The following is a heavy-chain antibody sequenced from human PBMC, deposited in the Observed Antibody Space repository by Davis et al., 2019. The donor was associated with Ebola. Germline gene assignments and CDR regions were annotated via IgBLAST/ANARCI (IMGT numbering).Heavy chain of an antibody. Sequence: PGGSLRLSCAASGFTFSSYWMSWVRQAPGKGLEWVANIKQDGSEKYYVDSVKGRFTISRDNAKNSLYLQMNSLRAEDTAVYYCARDSGYDVKYYYYGMDVWGQGTTVTVSS. J-gene: IGHJ6*02. CDR2: IKQDGSEK. V-gene: IGHV3-7*01. CDR1: GFTFSSYW. CDR3: ARDSGYDVKYYYYGMDV. D-gene: IGHD5-12*01.